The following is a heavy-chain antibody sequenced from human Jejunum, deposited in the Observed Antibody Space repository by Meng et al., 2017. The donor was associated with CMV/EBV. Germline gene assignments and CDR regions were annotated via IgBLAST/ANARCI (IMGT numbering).Heavy chain of an antibody. V-gene: IGHV3-43*01. J-gene: IGHJ4*02. CDR3: VKGKQWPLSH. D-gene: IGHD6-19*01. CDR2: INWHDHGT. CDR1: GFTFDDYT. Sequence: SCAASGFTFDDYTMHWVRQAPGKGLEWVSLINWHDHGTRYADSVKGRFIISRDNSRDSLYLQMSSLKTEDTAFYYCVKGKQWPLSHWGQGTLVTVSS.